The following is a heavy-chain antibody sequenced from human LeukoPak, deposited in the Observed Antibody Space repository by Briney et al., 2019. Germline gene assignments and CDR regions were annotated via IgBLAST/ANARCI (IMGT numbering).Heavy chain of an antibody. CDR1: GYDFTNNW. J-gene: IGHJ5*02. D-gene: IGHD3-9*01. Sequence: GESLKVSCKGVGYDFTNNWIGWVRQMPGKGLEWMGIVYPPDSDVRYSPSFQGQVTISVDKSISTAYLQWNSLKAADTAIYYCARRVLTGSDWFDPWGQGTLVTVTS. V-gene: IGHV5-51*01. CDR2: VYPPDSDV. CDR3: ARRVLTGSDWFDP.